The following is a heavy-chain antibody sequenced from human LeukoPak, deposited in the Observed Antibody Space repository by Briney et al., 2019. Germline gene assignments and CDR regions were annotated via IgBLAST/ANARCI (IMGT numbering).Heavy chain of an antibody. V-gene: IGHV4-59*01. CDR1: GGSISSYY. CDR2: IYYSGST. CDR3: ARAREAAAGTGEYWYFDL. J-gene: IGHJ2*01. D-gene: IGHD6-13*01. Sequence: PSETLSLTCTVSGGSISSYYWSWIRQPPGKGLEWIGYIYYSGSTNYNPSLKSRVTISVDTSKNQFSLKPSSVTAADTAVYYCARAREAAAGTGEYWYFDLWGRGTLVTVSS.